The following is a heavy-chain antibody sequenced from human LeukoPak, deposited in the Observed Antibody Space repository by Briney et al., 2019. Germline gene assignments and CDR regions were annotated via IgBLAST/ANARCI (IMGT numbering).Heavy chain of an antibody. D-gene: IGHD5-18*01. J-gene: IGHJ6*03. CDR3: ARRGYSYGLADYYYYYYMDV. CDR1: GYSFTSYW. Sequence: GESLKISCKGSGYSFTSYWIGWVRQMPGKGLEWMGIIYPGDSDTRYSPSFQGQVTISADKSISTAYLQWSSLKASDTAMYYCARRGYSYGLADYYYYYYMDVWGKGTTVTVSS. V-gene: IGHV5-51*01. CDR2: IYPGDSDT.